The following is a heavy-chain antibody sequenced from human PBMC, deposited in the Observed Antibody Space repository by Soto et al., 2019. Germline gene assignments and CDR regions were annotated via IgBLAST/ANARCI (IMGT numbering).Heavy chain of an antibody. CDR2: ILSSSGVI. Sequence: GGSLRLSCAASGFTFGSYSMNWVRQAPGKGLEWVSFILSSSGVIYYADSVKGRFTISRDNAKNSLYLQMNSLRAEDTAVYYCARDSRAPLVATAMPYYMDVWGKGTTVTVSS. J-gene: IGHJ6*03. CDR1: GFTFGSYS. CDR3: ARDSRAPLVATAMPYYMDV. D-gene: IGHD2-21*02. V-gene: IGHV3-48*01.